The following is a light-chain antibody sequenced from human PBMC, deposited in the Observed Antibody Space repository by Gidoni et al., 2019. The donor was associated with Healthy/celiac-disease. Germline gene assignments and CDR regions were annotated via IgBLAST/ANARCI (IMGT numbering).Light chain of an antibody. V-gene: IGLV4-69*01. CDR1: SGHSSYA. CDR3: QTWGTGIYVV. CDR2: LNSDGSH. Sequence: QLVLTQSPSASASLGASVKLTCTLSSGHSSYAIAWHQQQPEKGPRYLMKLNSDGSHSKGDGIPVRFSGSSSGAERYLTISSLQSEDEADYYCQTWGTGIYVVFGGGTKLTVL. J-gene: IGLJ2*01.